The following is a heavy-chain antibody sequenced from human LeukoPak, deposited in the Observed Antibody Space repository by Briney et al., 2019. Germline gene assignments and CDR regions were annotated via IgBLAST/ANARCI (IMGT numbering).Heavy chain of an antibody. J-gene: IGHJ4*02. V-gene: IGHV4-4*07. CDR1: GASIGSFY. CDR2: LYNGGDT. D-gene: IGHD3-10*01. Sequence: SETLSLTCTVSGASIGSFYWVWIRQPAGKGLEWIGRLYNGGDTNYSPSLRSRVTMPVDTSKNQFSLKLKSVTAADTAVYYCAGGWFGREFDYWGQGTLVTVSS. CDR3: AGGWFGREFDY.